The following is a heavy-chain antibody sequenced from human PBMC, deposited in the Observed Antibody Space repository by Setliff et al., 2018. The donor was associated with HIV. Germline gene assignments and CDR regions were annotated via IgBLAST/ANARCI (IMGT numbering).Heavy chain of an antibody. J-gene: IGHJ3*01. CDR3: ARVESHNDFWSGNQRGHFDF. Sequence: GGSLRLSCAASGFTFSSYSMNWVRQAPGKGLEWVSSISSSSSYIYYADSVKGRFTISRDNAKNSLYLQMNSLRAEDTAMYYCARVESHNDFWSGNQRGHFDFWGQGTMVTVSS. CDR2: ISSSSSYI. V-gene: IGHV3-21*01. D-gene: IGHD3-3*01. CDR1: GFTFSSYS.